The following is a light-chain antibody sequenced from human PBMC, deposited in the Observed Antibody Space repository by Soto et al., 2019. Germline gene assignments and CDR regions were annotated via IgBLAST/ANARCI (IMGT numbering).Light chain of an antibody. J-gene: IGLJ3*02. CDR1: SGHNSYA. CDR2: VNSDGSH. Sequence: QLVLTQSPSASASLGASVKLTCTLSSGHNSYAIAWHQQQPEKGTRYLMKVNSDGSHSKGDGIPDRFSGSSSGAERYLTIPAQQDADEADYYCQSCSTHTWVFGGGTKLTVL. CDR3: QSCSTHTWV. V-gene: IGLV4-69*01.